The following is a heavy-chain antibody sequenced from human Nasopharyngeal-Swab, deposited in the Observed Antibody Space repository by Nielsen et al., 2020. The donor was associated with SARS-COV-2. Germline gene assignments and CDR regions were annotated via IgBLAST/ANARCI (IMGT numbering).Heavy chain of an antibody. CDR3: ARDNYYGSGTLFDY. Sequence: GESLKISCAASGFTFSSYSMNWVHQAPGKGLEWVSSISSSSSYIYYADSVKGRFTISRDNAKNSLYLQMNSLRAEDTAVYYCARDNYYGSGTLFDYWGQGTLVTVSS. CDR2: ISSSSSYI. D-gene: IGHD3-10*01. J-gene: IGHJ4*02. V-gene: IGHV3-21*01. CDR1: GFTFSSYS.